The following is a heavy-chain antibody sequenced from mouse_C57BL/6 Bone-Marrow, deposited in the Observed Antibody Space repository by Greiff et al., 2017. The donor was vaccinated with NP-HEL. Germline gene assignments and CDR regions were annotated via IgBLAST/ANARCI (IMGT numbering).Heavy chain of an antibody. CDR1: GFTFSSYA. J-gene: IGHJ4*01. CDR2: ISDGGSYT. Sequence: EVKLVESGGGLVKPGGSLKLSCAASGFTFSSYAMSWVRQTPEKRLAWVATISDGGSYTYYPDNVKGRFPISRDNAKNNLYLQMSHLKSEDTAMYYCARDYGNYAMDYWGQGTSVTVSS. CDR3: ARDYGNYAMDY. D-gene: IGHD2-1*01. V-gene: IGHV5-4*01.